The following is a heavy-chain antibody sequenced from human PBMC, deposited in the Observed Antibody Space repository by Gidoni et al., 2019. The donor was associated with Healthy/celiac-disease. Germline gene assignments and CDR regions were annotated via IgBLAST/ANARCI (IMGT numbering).Heavy chain of an antibody. V-gene: IGHV3-21*01. D-gene: IGHD2-21*02. Sequence: EVQLVESGGGLVKPGGSLRLSCAASGFTFSSYSMNWVRQAPGKGLEWVSSISSSSSYIYYADSVKGRFTISRDNAKNSLYLQMNSLRAEDTAVYYCARGSPYCGGDCYFHFDYWGQGTLVTVSS. CDR1: GFTFSSYS. CDR3: ARGSPYCGGDCYFHFDY. J-gene: IGHJ4*02. CDR2: ISSSSSYI.